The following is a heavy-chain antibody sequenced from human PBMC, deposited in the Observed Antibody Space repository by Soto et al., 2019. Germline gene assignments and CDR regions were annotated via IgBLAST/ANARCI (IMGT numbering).Heavy chain of an antibody. CDR3: ASIAVAGYGDKNWFDP. J-gene: IGHJ5*02. D-gene: IGHD6-19*01. Sequence: QVQLQQWGAGLLKPSETLSLTCAVYGGSFSGYYWSWIRQPPGKGLEWIGEINHSGSTNYNPSLKSRVTISVDTSKNQFSLKLSSVTAADTAVYYCASIAVAGYGDKNWFDPWGQGTLVTVSS. CDR2: INHSGST. CDR1: GGSFSGYY. V-gene: IGHV4-34*01.